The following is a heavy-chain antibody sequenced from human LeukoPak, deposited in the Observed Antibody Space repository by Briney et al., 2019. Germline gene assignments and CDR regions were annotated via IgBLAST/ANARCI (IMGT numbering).Heavy chain of an antibody. CDR1: GFTFSSYS. CDR3: ARDLLGRSGSYYEAFDI. V-gene: IGHV3-21*01. J-gene: IGHJ3*02. D-gene: IGHD1-26*01. CDR2: IDFTSRYI. Sequence: PGGSLRLSCAASGFTFSSYSMNWVRQAPGKGLEWVSSIDFTSRYIYNADSVKGRFTISRDNSKNTLYLQMNSLRAEDTAVYYCARDLLGRSGSYYEAFDIWGQGTMVTVSS.